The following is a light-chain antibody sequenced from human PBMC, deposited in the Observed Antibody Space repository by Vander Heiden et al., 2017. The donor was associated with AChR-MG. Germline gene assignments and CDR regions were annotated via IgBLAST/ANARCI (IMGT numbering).Light chain of an antibody. CDR3: SSYTSSSTLGV. V-gene: IGLV2-14*03. CDR1: SSDVGGYNY. CDR2: DVS. J-gene: IGLJ2*01. Sequence: QSALTQSASVSGSPGQPITVSGTGTSSDVGGYNYVTWYQQHPGKAPKLMIYDVSNRPSGVSNRFSGSKSGNTASLTISGLQAEDEADYYCSSYTSSSTLGVFGGGTKLTGL.